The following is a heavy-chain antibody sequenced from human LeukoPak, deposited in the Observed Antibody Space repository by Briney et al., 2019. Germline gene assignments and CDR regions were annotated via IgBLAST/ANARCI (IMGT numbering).Heavy chain of an antibody. D-gene: IGHD3-10*01. CDR3: ARGGGVRNGSGRNYPP. CDR1: GGSISNANW. Sequence: PSGTLSLTCAVSGGSISNANWWTWVRQTPGKGLEWIGEIYPTGDTNYNPSLKSRVTMSMDKSKNQYSLKLTSMTAADTAVYYCARGGGVRNGSGRNYPPWGQGTLVTVSS. V-gene: IGHV4-4*02. CDR2: IYPTGDT. J-gene: IGHJ4*02.